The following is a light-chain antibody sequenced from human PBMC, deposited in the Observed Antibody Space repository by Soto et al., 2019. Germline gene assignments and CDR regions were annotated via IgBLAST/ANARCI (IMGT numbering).Light chain of an antibody. V-gene: IGKV3-15*01. CDR1: QSVGSK. CDR2: DAS. CDR3: QQYSNWPPLT. Sequence: EILMTQSPAILSVSPGGRATLSCRASQSVGSKLAWYQQKVGQAPRLLIYDASTRATGIPPRFSGSGSGTEFTLTLSSLRSEDFAVYYCQQYSNWPPLTFGGGTEVEIK. J-gene: IGKJ4*01.